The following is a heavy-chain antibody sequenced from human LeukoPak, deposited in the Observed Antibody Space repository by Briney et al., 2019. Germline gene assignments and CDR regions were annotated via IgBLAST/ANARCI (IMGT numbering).Heavy chain of an antibody. CDR2: IYYSGST. CDR3: ARVNYGDYLRNSFDY. CDR1: GGSISNYY. Sequence: PSETLFLTCTVSGGSISNYYWSWIRQPPGKGLEWIGSIYYSGSTYYNPSLKSRVTISVDTSKNQFSLKLSSVTAADTAVYYCARVNYGDYLRNSFDYWGQGTLVTVSS. D-gene: IGHD4-17*01. J-gene: IGHJ4*02. V-gene: IGHV4-39*07.